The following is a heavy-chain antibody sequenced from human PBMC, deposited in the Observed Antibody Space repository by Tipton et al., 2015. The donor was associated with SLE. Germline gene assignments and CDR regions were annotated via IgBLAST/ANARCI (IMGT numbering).Heavy chain of an antibody. V-gene: IGHV3-30*02. CDR2: FRADGSNK. Sequence: SLRLSCAASGFTYSGYAMQWVRQAPGKGLEWVAFFRADGSNKDYADSVKGRFTISRDNSKNTLYLQMNRLRVEDTAVYYCAGGTGAYFDHWGQGTLVTVSS. CDR1: GFTYSGYA. D-gene: IGHD3-16*01. CDR3: AGGTGAYFDH. J-gene: IGHJ4*02.